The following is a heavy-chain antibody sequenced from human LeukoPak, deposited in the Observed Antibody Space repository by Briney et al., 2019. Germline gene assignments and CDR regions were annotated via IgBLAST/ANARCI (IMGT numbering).Heavy chain of an antibody. Sequence: APVKVSCKASGYTFTSYYMHWVRQAPGQGLEWMGIINPSGGSTSYAQKFQGRVTMTRDTSTSTVYMELSSLRSEDTAVYYCASYDSSGYHAFDIWGQGTMVTVSS. CDR1: GYTFTSYY. V-gene: IGHV1-46*01. CDR3: ASYDSSGYHAFDI. J-gene: IGHJ3*02. D-gene: IGHD3-22*01. CDR2: INPSGGST.